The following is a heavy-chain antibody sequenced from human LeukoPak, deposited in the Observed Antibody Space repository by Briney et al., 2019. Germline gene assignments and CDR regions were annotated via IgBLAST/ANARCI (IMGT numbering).Heavy chain of an antibody. Sequence: GGSLRLSCAASGFTFSGAAMHWLRQASGKGLEWVGRIRSKANSYATAYSASVKGRFTISRDDSKNTAYLQMNSLQTEDSAVYYCMTGTAGFDSWGQGTLVTVSS. V-gene: IGHV3-73*01. CDR1: GFTFSGAA. D-gene: IGHD3-9*01. CDR3: MTGTAGFDS. CDR2: IRSKANSYAT. J-gene: IGHJ4*02.